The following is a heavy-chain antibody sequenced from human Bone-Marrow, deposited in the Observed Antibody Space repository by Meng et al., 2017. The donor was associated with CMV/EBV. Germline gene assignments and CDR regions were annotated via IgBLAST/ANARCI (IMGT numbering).Heavy chain of an antibody. CDR3: ARASPGYYYYGMDV. CDR2: IYYSGST. V-gene: IGHV4-59*01. CDR1: GGSFRGYY. D-gene: IGHD2-8*02. Sequence: SETLSLTCAVYGGSFRGYYWSWVRQPPGKGLEWIGYIYYSGSTNYNPSLKSRVTISVDTSKNQFSLKLSSVTAADTAVYYCARASPGYYYYGMDVWGQGTTVTVSS. J-gene: IGHJ6*02.